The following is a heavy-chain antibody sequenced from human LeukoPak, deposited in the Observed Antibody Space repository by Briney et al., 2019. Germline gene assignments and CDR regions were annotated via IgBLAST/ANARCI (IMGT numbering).Heavy chain of an antibody. J-gene: IGHJ3*02. CDR3: ARRSGSYYSTYAFDI. CDR2: IKQDGSEK. CDR1: GFTFSSYW. V-gene: IGHV3-7*01. D-gene: IGHD1-26*01. Sequence: PGGSLRLSCAASGFTFSSYWMSWVRQAPGKGLEWVANIKQDGSEKYYVDSVKGRFTISRDNAKNSLYLQMNSLRAGDTAAYYCARRSGSYYSTYAFDIWGQGTMVTVSS.